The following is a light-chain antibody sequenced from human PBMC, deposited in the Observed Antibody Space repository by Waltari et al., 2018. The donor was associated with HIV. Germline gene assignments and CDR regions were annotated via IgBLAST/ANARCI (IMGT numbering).Light chain of an antibody. J-gene: IGLJ2*01. V-gene: IGLV2-14*01. CDR3: SSYSVTNTLV. CDR2: EVS. CDR1: NSDLGHSKY. Sequence: QSALTQPASVSGSLGQSITLSCSGTNSDLGHSKYVSWYQHPPGKAPKLIIYEVSDRPSGVSNRFSGSKSGKTASLTISGLRPEDEATYYCSSYSVTNTLVFGGGTNLAVL.